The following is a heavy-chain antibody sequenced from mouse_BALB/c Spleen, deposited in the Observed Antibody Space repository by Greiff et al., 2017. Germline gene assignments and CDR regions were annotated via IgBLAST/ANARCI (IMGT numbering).Heavy chain of an antibody. J-gene: IGHJ4*01. CDR1: GFTFSSFG. D-gene: IGHD2-14*01. V-gene: IGHV5-17*02. CDR2: ISSGSSTI. CDR3: ARLYRYDNYAMDY. Sequence: DVMLVESGGGLVQPGGSRKLSCAASGFTFSSFGMHWVRQAPEKGLEWVAYISSGSSTIYYADTVKGRFTISRDNPKNTLFLQMTSLRSEDTAMYYCARLYRYDNYAMDYWGQGTSVTVSS.